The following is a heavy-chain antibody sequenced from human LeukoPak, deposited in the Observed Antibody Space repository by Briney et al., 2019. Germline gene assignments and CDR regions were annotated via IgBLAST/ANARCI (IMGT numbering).Heavy chain of an antibody. V-gene: IGHV1-46*01. D-gene: IGHD1-26*01. CDR3: ARDAVGRDNWFDP. CDR2: INPTGDIT. Sequence: ASVKVSCKTSGYTFPSYFMHWVRQAPGQGLEWMGVINPTGDITAYAQQFQGRVTMSSDPSTTTFYLELSSLRSDDTAVYYCARDAVGRDNWFDPWGQGTLVTVSS. CDR1: GYTFPSYF. J-gene: IGHJ5*02.